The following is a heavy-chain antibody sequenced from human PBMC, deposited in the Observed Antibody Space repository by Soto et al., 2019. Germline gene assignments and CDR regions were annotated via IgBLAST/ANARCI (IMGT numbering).Heavy chain of an antibody. V-gene: IGHV1-69*13. Sequence: GASVKVSCKASGGTFSSYAISWVRQAPGQGLEWMGGIIPIFGTANYAQKFQGRVTITADESTSTAYMELSSLRSEDTAVYYCARDIGADYGDCILDYSGQGTLVIVSS. CDR3: ARDIGADYGDCILDY. D-gene: IGHD4-17*01. CDR1: GGTFSSYA. CDR2: IIPIFGTA. J-gene: IGHJ4*02.